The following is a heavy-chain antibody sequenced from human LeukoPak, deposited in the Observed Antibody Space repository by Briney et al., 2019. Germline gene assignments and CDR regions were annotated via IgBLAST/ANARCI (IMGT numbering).Heavy chain of an antibody. D-gene: IGHD3-22*01. CDR2: IYYSGST. Sequence: SETLSLTCTVSGGSISSSSYYWGWIRQPPGKGLEWIGSIYYSGSTYYNPSLKSRVTISVDTSKNQFSLKLSSVTAADTAVYYCARHLHYYDSSGYYAKGAFDYWGQGTLVTVSS. CDR3: ARHLHYYDSSGYYAKGAFDY. J-gene: IGHJ4*02. V-gene: IGHV4-39*01. CDR1: GGSISSSSYY.